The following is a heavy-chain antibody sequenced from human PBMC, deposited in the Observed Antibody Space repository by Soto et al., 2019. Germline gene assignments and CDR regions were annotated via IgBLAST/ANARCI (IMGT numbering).Heavy chain of an antibody. V-gene: IGHV4-31*03. CDR2: IYYSGST. CDR3: AREGGGPYCGGDCYSGTWFDP. Sequence: QVQLQELGPGLVKPSQTLSLTCTVSGGSISSGGYYWSWIRQHPGKGLEWIGYIYYSGSTYYNPSLKSRVTISVDTSKNQFSLKLSSVTAADTAVYYCAREGGGPYCGGDCYSGTWFDPWGQGTLVTVSS. J-gene: IGHJ5*02. CDR1: GGSISSGGYY. D-gene: IGHD2-21*02.